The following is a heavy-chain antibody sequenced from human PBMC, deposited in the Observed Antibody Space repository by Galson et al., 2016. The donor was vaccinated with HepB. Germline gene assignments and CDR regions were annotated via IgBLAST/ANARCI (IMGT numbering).Heavy chain of an antibody. V-gene: IGHV3-23*01. J-gene: IGHJ4*02. CDR1: GFTFGRFT. CDR2: ISGDRYYI. D-gene: IGHD3-10*01. CDR3: AKSLFRGARDF. Sequence: SLRLSCAGSGFTFGRFTMTWFRQAPGKGLEWVSAISGDRYYIYYADSVQGRFTISRDNARNILYLQMDGLRNEDTALYFCAKSLFRGARDFWGQGTLVTVSS.